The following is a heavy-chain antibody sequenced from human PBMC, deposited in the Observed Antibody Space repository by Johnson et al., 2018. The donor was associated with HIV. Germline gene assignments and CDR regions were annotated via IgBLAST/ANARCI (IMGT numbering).Heavy chain of an antibody. CDR2: ISYDGTNK. D-gene: IGHD2-15*01. CDR3: ARECSGGSCYPLDHDAFDI. V-gene: IGHV3-30*04. Sequence: QVQLVESGGGVVQPGRSLRLSCAASGFTFSSYAMHWVRQAPGKGLEWVALISYDGTNKFYTDSVKGRFTISRDNSKNTLYLQMNSLRADDTAVYYCARECSGGSCYPLDHDAFDIWGQGTMVTVSS. J-gene: IGHJ3*02. CDR1: GFTFSSYA.